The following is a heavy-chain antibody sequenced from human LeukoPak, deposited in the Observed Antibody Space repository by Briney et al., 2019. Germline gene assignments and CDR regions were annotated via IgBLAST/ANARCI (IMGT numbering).Heavy chain of an antibody. D-gene: IGHD2-21*01. J-gene: IGHJ4*02. CDR1: GFTFSSYS. Sequence: PGGSLRLSCAASGFTFSSYSMNWVRRAPGKGLEWVSSISSRNTYIFYADSVKGRFTISRDNAKNSLYLQMNSLRAEDTAVYYCAKFLPTHIVVSNYYFDYLGQGTLVTVSS. CDR2: ISSRNTYI. CDR3: AKFLPTHIVVSNYYFDY. V-gene: IGHV3-21*04.